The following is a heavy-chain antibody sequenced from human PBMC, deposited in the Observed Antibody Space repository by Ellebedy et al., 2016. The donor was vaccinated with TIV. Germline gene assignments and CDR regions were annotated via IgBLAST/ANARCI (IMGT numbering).Heavy chain of an antibody. CDR1: GFSLDAYS. V-gene: IGHV3-21*06. J-gene: IGHJ5*02. CDR3: ARDAA. CDR2: ISPSGTYI. Sequence: GESLKISCAASGFSLDAYSLNWVRQAPGKGLEWVASISPSGTYIFYADSVRGRFAISRDSAKNSLYLQMNSLRAEDTAVYYCARDAAWGQGTLVTVSS.